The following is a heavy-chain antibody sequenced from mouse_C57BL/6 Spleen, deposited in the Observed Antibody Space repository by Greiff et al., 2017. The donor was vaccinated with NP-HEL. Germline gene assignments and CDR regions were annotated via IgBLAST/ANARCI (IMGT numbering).Heavy chain of an antibody. CDR3: ARNSGRGSWFAY. J-gene: IGHJ3*01. D-gene: IGHD4-1*01. CDR2: IYPGSGST. Sequence: QVQLQQSGAELVKPGASVKMSCKASGYTFTSYWITWVKQRPGQGLEWIGDIYPGSGSTNDNEKFKSKATLTVDTSSSTAYMQLSSLTSEDSAVYYCARNSGRGSWFAYWGQGTLVTVSA. CDR1: GYTFTSYW. V-gene: IGHV1-55*01.